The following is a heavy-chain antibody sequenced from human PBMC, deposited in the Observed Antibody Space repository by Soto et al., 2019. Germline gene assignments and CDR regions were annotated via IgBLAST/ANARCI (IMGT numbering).Heavy chain of an antibody. Sequence: GGSLRLSCVASGFPFSSYGIQWVRQAPGKGLEWVAGISYDGSNKYYAEFVKGRFTISRDTSKNTVYLQMNSLRVEDTAVYYCAKDRDYQEDFSPPDHWGQGTVVTVSS. D-gene: IGHD3-3*01. CDR2: ISYDGSNK. J-gene: IGHJ5*02. CDR1: GFPFSSYG. V-gene: IGHV3-30*18. CDR3: AKDRDYQEDFSPPDH.